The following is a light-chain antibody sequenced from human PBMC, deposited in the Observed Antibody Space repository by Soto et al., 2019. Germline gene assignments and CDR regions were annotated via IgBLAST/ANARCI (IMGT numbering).Light chain of an antibody. CDR3: AAWDDSLNGPV. Sequence: QSVLTQPPSESGTPGQRVTISCSGSRSNIGSNTVNWYQQVPGTAPKFLIYSNNQRPSGVPKRFSGSKSGTSASLAISGLQSEDEADYYCAAWDDSLNGPVFGGGTKLTVL. V-gene: IGLV1-44*01. J-gene: IGLJ3*02. CDR1: RSNIGSNT. CDR2: SNN.